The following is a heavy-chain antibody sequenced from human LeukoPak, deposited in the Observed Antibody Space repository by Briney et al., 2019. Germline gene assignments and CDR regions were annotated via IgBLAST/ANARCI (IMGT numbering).Heavy chain of an antibody. CDR3: ARGAVSAGSIAAAGTPFDY. CDR1: GGSISSSSYY. Sequence: TSETLSLTCTVSGGSISSSSYYGGWIRQPPGKGLEWIGSIYYSGSTYYNPSLKSRVTISVDTSKNQFSLKLSSVTAADTAVYYCARGAVSAGSIAAAGTPFDYWGQGTLVTVSS. D-gene: IGHD6-13*01. CDR2: IYYSGST. V-gene: IGHV4-39*07. J-gene: IGHJ4*02.